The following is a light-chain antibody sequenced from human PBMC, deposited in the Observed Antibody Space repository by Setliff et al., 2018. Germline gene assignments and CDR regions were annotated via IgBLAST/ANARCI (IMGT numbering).Light chain of an antibody. V-gene: IGLV1-40*01. Sequence: QSVLAQPPSVSGAPGQRVTISCTGSSSNIGAGYDVHWYQQHPGKAPKLMIYEVSKRPSGVPDRFSGSKSGNTASLTVSGLQAEDEADYYCSSYAGSNTPYVFGTGTKVTVL. CDR3: SSYAGSNTPYV. CDR1: SSNIGAGYD. CDR2: EVS. J-gene: IGLJ1*01.